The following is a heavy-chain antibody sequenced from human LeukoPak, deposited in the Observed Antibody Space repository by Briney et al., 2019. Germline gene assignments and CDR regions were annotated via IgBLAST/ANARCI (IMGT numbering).Heavy chain of an antibody. CDR1: GYTFTSYG. Sequence: ASVKVSCKASGYTFTSYGISWVRQAPGQGLEWMGWISAYNGNTKYAQKLQGRVTMTTDTSTSTAYMELRSLRSDDTSVYYCARDLSPHCYSYGMDVWGQGTTVTVSS. CDR3: ARDLSPHCYSYGMDV. J-gene: IGHJ6*02. CDR2: ISAYNGNT. V-gene: IGHV1-18*01.